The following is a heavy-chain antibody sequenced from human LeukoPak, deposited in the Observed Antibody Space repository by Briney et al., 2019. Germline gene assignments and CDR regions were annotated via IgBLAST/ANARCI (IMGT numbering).Heavy chain of an antibody. CDR3: ARSVWYSSSSPWFDP. CDR1: GGSFSGYY. CDR2: INHSGST. V-gene: IGHV4-34*01. D-gene: IGHD6-6*01. Sequence: SETLSLTCAVYGGSFSGYYWSWIRQPPGKGLAWSGEINHSGSTNYNPSLKSRVTISVDTSKNQFSLKLSSVTAADTAVYYCARSVWYSSSSPWFDPWGQGTLVTVSS. J-gene: IGHJ5*02.